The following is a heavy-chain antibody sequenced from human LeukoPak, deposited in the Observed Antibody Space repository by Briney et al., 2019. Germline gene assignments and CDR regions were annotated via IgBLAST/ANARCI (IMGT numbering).Heavy chain of an antibody. D-gene: IGHD3-10*01. V-gene: IGHV5-51*01. CDR2: IYPSDSDT. CDR3: ARMYYYGSGNYYTLARYYYYYYMDV. Sequence: GESLKISCKGSGYSFTSYWIGWVRQMPGKGLEWMGIIYPSDSDTRYSPSFQGQVTISADKSISTAYLQWSSLKASDTAIYYCARMYYYGSGNYYTLARYYYYYYMDVWGKGTTVTVSS. J-gene: IGHJ6*03. CDR1: GYSFTSYW.